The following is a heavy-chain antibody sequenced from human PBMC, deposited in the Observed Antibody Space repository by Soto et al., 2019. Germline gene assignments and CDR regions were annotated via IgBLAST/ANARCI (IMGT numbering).Heavy chain of an antibody. D-gene: IGHD4-17*01. Sequence: QVLLVQSGAEVQKPGSSVKVSCKASGGTFSSYAINWVRQAPGQGLEWMGGIIPIFGTANYAQKFQGRVTIAADESTSTAYMELSSLRSEETAVYYCARDSTTVTTGNDALDVWGQGTMVTVSS. CDR3: ARDSTTVTTGNDALDV. V-gene: IGHV1-69*01. CDR1: GGTFSSYA. J-gene: IGHJ3*01. CDR2: IIPIFGTA.